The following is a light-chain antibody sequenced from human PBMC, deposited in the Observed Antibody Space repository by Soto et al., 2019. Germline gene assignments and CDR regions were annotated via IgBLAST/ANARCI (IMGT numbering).Light chain of an antibody. V-gene: IGKV3-15*01. Sequence: EIVMTQSPATLSVSPGERATLSCRASQSVRTNLAWYQQKPGQAPRLLIYDASIRATGIPATFSGSGSGTEFVLTISSLQSEDVAVYYCQQYNNRPPITFGQGTKVEIK. CDR2: DAS. J-gene: IGKJ1*01. CDR3: QQYNNRPPIT. CDR1: QSVRTN.